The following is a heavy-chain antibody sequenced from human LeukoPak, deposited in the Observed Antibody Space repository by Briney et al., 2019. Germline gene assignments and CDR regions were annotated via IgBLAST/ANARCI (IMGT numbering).Heavy chain of an antibody. J-gene: IGHJ4*02. D-gene: IGHD5-12*01. CDR2: IYYSGST. V-gene: IGHV4-31*03. CDR1: GGSISSGGYY. Sequence: PSETLSLTCTVSGGSISSGGYYWSWIRQHPGKGLEWIGYIYYSGSTYYNPSLKSRVTITVDTSKNQFSLKLSAVTAADTAVYYCSYSGCDGAFDYWGQGTLVTVSS. CDR3: SYSGCDGAFDY.